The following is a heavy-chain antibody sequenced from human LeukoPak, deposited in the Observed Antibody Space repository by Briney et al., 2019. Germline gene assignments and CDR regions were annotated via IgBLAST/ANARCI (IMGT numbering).Heavy chain of an antibody. J-gene: IGHJ4*02. CDR3: GSFRLDLRYFDY. Sequence: PSETLSLTCTVSGVSITSYYWSWIRQPPGKGLEWIANIYYSGSTNYNPSLKSRVTISVDRSNNQFSLKLSSVAAADTAVYYCGSFRLDLRYFDYWGQGTLVTVSS. CDR2: IYYSGST. CDR1: GVSITSYY. V-gene: IGHV4-59*01.